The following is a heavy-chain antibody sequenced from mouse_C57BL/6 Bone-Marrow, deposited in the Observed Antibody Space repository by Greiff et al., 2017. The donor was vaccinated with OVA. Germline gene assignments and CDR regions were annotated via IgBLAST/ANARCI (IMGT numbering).Heavy chain of an antibody. J-gene: IGHJ3*01. CDR3: ARETNYYGSSYAWFAY. Sequence: LVEPGASVKISCKASGYTFTDYYINWVKQRPGQGLEWIGWIFPGSGSTYYNEKFKGKATLTVDKSSSTAYMLLSSLTSEDSAVYFCARETNYYGSSYAWFAYWGQGTLVTVSA. CDR2: IFPGSGST. V-gene: IGHV1-75*01. D-gene: IGHD1-1*01. CDR1: GYTFTDYY.